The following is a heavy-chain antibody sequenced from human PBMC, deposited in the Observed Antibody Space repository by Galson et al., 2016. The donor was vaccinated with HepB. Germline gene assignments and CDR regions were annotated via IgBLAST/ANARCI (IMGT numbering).Heavy chain of an antibody. CDR2: ISSSSSYI. Sequence: SLRLSCAASGFTFSSYSMNWVRQAPGKGLEWVSSISSSSSYIYYADSVKGRFTISRDNAKNSLYLQMNSLRAEDTAVYYCARSESYDYDSSGYQIDFWGQGTLVTVSS. V-gene: IGHV3-21*01. J-gene: IGHJ4*02. D-gene: IGHD3-22*01. CDR3: ARSESYDYDSSGYQIDF. CDR1: GFTFSSYS.